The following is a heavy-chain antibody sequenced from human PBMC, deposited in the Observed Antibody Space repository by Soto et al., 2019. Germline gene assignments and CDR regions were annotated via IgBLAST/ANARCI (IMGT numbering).Heavy chain of an antibody. J-gene: IGHJ6*02. CDR2: INPNSGGT. CDR1: GYTFTGYY. D-gene: IGHD3-3*01. CDR3: ARATRITSFGVVMIAPPNMDV. V-gene: IGHV1-2*02. Sequence: ASVKVSCKASGYTFTGYYMHWVRQAPGQGLEWMGWINPNSGGTNYAQKFQGRVTMARDTSISTAYMELSRLRSDDTAVYYCARATRITSFGVVMIAPPNMDVWGPGTTVIVSS.